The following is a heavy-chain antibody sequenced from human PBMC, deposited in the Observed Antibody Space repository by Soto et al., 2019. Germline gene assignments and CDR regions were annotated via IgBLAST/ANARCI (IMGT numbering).Heavy chain of an antibody. J-gene: IGHJ2*01. CDR1: GYTFKDYD. Sequence: QVQLLQSGAAVKKPGTSVRVSCRASGYTFKDYDINWVRRAPGQGLEWMGWMNPNSGNTAYARKFHDRITMTRSVSAGTAFMELSSLTPEDTAVYYCARRMTWSLWCFDLWGSGTQVTVSS. CDR2: MNPNSGNT. V-gene: IGHV1-8*01. CDR3: ARRMTWSLWCFDL. D-gene: IGHD3-3*01.